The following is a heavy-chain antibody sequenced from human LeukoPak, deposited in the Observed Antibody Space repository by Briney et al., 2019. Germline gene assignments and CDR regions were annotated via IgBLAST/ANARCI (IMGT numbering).Heavy chain of an antibody. V-gene: IGHV4-59*12. D-gene: IGHD3-22*01. Sequence: SETLSLTCTVSGGSISSYYWSWIRQPPGKGLEWIGYIYYSGSTNYNPSLKSRVTISVDTSKNQFSLKLSSVTAADTALYYCAREIHYDSSGQRSLHAFDIWGQGTMVTVSS. CDR1: GGSISSYY. CDR3: AREIHYDSSGQRSLHAFDI. CDR2: IYYSGST. J-gene: IGHJ3*02.